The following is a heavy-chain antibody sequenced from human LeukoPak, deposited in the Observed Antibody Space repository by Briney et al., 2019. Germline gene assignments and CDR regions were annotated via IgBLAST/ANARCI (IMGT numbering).Heavy chain of an antibody. V-gene: IGHV4-59*01. Sequence: SETLSLTCTVSGGSISSYYWSWIRQPPGKGLEWIGYIYYSGSTNYNPSLKSRVTISVDTSKNQFSLKLSSVTAADTAVYYCVGSLAAAGNFDYWGQGTLVTVSS. J-gene: IGHJ4*02. CDR2: IYYSGST. CDR3: VGSLAAAGNFDY. D-gene: IGHD6-13*01. CDR1: GGSISSYY.